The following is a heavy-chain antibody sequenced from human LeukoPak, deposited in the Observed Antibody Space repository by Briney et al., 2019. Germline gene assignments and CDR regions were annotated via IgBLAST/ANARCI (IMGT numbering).Heavy chain of an antibody. CDR3: ARQRRSSGWPNDY. J-gene: IGHJ4*02. CDR1: GYSFTSHW. D-gene: IGHD6-19*01. Sequence: LGESLKISCKGSGYSFTSHWIAWVRQMPGKGLEWMGIIYPDDSDTRYSPSFQGQVTITADESISTAYLQWSSLKASDNAMYYCARQRRSSGWPNDYWGQGTLVTVSS. V-gene: IGHV5-51*01. CDR2: IYPDDSDT.